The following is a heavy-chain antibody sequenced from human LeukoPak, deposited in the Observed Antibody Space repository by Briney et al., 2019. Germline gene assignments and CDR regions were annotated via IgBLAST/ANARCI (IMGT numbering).Heavy chain of an antibody. CDR1: GFTVSSSS. J-gene: IGHJ4*02. CDR2: MSGSGGGT. Sequence: GGSLRLSCAASGFTVSSSSMNWVRQAPGKGLEWVSGMSGSGGGTKYADSVKGRFTISRDNSLNTLYLQMNSLRAEDTAVYFCAKRGIVIRGLLVFGFHTEAYYFDSWGQGILVTVSS. CDR3: AKRGIVIRGLLVFGFHTEAYYFDS. V-gene: IGHV3-23*01. D-gene: IGHD3-10*01.